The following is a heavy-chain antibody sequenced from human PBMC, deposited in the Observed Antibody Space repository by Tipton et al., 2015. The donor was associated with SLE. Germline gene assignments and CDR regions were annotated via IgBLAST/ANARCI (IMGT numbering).Heavy chain of an antibody. CDR3: ARRFGTYSNYYYYMDV. V-gene: IGHV3-33*01. J-gene: IGHJ6*03. Sequence: SLRLSCAASGFTFSSYGMHWVRQAPGKGLEWVAVIWFDGSSEYYADSVKGRFNISRDNSKNTLYLQMDSLRAEDTAVYYCARRFGTYSNYYYYMDVWGKGTTVTVSS. D-gene: IGHD3-16*01. CDR2: IWFDGSSE. CDR1: GFTFSSYG.